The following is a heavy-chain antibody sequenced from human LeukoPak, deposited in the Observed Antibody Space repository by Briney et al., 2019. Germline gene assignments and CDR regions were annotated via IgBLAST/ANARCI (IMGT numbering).Heavy chain of an antibody. CDR3: AKGSYYYESSGYYVGPIDY. CDR1: GFTFSSYA. J-gene: IGHJ4*02. Sequence: GGSLRLSCAASGFTFSSYAMSWVRQAPGKGLEWVSAISGSGGSTYYADSVKGRFTISRDNSKNTLYLQMNSLRAEDTAVYYCAKGSYYYESSGYYVGPIDYWGQGTLVTVSS. CDR2: ISGSGGST. D-gene: IGHD3-22*01. V-gene: IGHV3-23*01.